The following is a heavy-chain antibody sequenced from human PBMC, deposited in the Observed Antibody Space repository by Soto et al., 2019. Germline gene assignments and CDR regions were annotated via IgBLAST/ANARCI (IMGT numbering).Heavy chain of an antibody. D-gene: IGHD3-10*01. CDR2: IDPSDSYT. CDR1: GYSFTSYW. J-gene: IGHJ4*02. CDR3: ASQNYGSGSYSAAALRY. V-gene: IGHV5-10-1*01. Sequence: GESLKISCKGSGYSFTSYWISWVRQMPGKGLEWMGRIDPSDSYTNYSPSFQGHVTISADKSISTAYLQWSSLKASDTAMCYCASQNYGSGSYSAAALRYWGQATLVTVPS.